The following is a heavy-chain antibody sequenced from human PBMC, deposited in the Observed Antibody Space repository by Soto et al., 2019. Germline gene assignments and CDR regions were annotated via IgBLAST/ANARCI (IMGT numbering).Heavy chain of an antibody. CDR1: GFTFSSYS. J-gene: IGHJ4*02. D-gene: IGHD2-2*01. Sequence: GGSLRLSCAASGFTFSSYSMNWVRQAPGKGLEWVSSISSSSSYIYYADSVKGRFTISRDNAKNSLYLQMNSLRAEDTAVYYCASEGWLPAALFDYWGQGTLVTVSS. V-gene: IGHV3-21*01. CDR3: ASEGWLPAALFDY. CDR2: ISSSSSYI.